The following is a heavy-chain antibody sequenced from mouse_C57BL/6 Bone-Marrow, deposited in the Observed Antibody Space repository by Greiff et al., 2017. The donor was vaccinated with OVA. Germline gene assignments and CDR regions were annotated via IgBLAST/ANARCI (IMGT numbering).Heavy chain of an antibody. CDR2: ISSGGSYT. J-gene: IGHJ4*01. Sequence: EVNVVESGGDLVKPGGSLKLSCAASGFTFSSYGMSWVRQTPDKRLEWVATISSGGSYTYYPDSVKGRFTISRDNAKNTLYLQMSSLKSEDTAMYYCARHTLYGPYAMDYWGQGTSVTVSS. CDR1: GFTFSSYG. D-gene: IGHD1-1*01. V-gene: IGHV5-6*01. CDR3: ARHTLYGPYAMDY.